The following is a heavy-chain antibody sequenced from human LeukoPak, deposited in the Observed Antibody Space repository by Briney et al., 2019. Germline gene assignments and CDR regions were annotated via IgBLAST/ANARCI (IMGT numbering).Heavy chain of an antibody. CDR2: IKQDGSEK. V-gene: IGHV3-7*01. Sequence: GGSLRLSCAASGFTFSSYWMSWVRQAPGKGLEWVANIKQDGSEKYYVDSVKGRFTISRDNAKNSLYLQMNSLRAEDTAVYYCARGYDYGDHRFDYWGQGTLVTVSS. D-gene: IGHD4-17*01. CDR3: ARGYDYGDHRFDY. CDR1: GFTFSSYW. J-gene: IGHJ4*02.